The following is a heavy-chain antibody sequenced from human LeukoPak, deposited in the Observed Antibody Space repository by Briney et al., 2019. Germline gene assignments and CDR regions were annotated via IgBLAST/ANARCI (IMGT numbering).Heavy chain of an antibody. CDR2: ISSSGST. CDR3: AKDFTYGSGSY. J-gene: IGHJ4*02. CDR1: GFTFSSYE. V-gene: IGHV3-23*01. Sequence: GGSLRLSCAASGFTFSSYEMNWVRQAPGKGLEWVSYISSSGSTYYADSVKGRFTISRDNSKNTLYLQMNSLRAEDTAVYYCAKDFTYGSGSYWGQGTLVTVSS. D-gene: IGHD3-10*01.